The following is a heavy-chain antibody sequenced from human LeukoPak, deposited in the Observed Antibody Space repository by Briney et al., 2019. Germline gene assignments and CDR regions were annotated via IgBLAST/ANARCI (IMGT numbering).Heavy chain of an antibody. CDR2: ISSSSDSI. CDR3: ARGADY. CDR1: GFTFSSYG. J-gene: IGHJ4*02. Sequence: GGSLRLSCAASGFTFSSYGMNWVRQAPGKRLEWVSYISSSSDSIYYADSVKGRFTISRDNAKNSLYLQMNSLRAEDTAVYYCARGADYWGQGTLVTVSS. V-gene: IGHV3-48*04.